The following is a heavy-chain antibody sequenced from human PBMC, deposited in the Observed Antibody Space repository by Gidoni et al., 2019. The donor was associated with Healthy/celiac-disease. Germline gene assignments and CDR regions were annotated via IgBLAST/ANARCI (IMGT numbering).Heavy chain of an antibody. D-gene: IGHD2-2*01. CDR3: ARDRPYCSSTSCTRWFDP. CDR2: IYYSGRT. V-gene: IGHV4-59*01. J-gene: IGHJ5*02. Sequence: QVQLQESGPGLVKPSETLSLTCTVSGGSISSYYWSWIRQPPGKGLEWIGSIYYSGRTTYTPTLKSRVTISVDTSKNQFSLKLSSVTAADTAVYYCARDRPYCSSTSCTRWFDPWGQGTLVTVSS. CDR1: GGSISSYY.